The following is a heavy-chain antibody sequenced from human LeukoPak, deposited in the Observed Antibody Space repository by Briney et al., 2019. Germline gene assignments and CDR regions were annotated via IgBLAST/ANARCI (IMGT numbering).Heavy chain of an antibody. CDR2: ISGSGDNM. Sequence: GGSLRLSCAASGFTFSSYWMHWVRQAPGKGLVWVSSISGSGDNMDYADSMKGRFTISRDNSENTLYLQMNSLRGEDTAVYYCARGGQDIVATDYDYWGQGTLVTVSS. D-gene: IGHD5-12*01. J-gene: IGHJ4*02. V-gene: IGHV3-23*01. CDR1: GFTFSSYW. CDR3: ARGGQDIVATDYDY.